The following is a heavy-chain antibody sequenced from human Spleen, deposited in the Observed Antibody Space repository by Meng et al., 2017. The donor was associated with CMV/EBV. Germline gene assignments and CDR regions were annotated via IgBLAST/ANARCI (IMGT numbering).Heavy chain of an antibody. CDR2: INVSGGST. D-gene: IGHD6-13*01. J-gene: IGHJ4*02. V-gene: IGHV1-46*01. CDR1: GYTFTTYY. CDR3: ARRSRIAAAGTFDY. Sequence: ASVKVSCKATGYTFTTYYIHWVRQAPGQGLEWMGIINVSGGSTTYAQKFQGRVTMTRDTSTSTAYMELSSLRSEDTAVYYCARRSRIAAAGTFDYWGQGTLVTVSS.